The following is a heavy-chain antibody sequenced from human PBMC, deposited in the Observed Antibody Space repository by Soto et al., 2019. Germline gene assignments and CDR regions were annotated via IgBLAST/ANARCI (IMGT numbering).Heavy chain of an antibody. CDR3: ARGCSGGTCFLFDI. J-gene: IGHJ5*02. CDR1: GYTFTGYH. CDR2: INPHSGGT. Sequence: QVRLVQSGAEMKRPGASVKVSCRTSGYTFTGYHIHWVRQAPGQGLEWMGWINPHSGGTNYAQEFRGRVTMTRDTSIRTAYREVTSLRSDDTAVYYCARGCSGGTCFLFDIWGQGTLVTVSS. D-gene: IGHD2-15*01. V-gene: IGHV1-2*02.